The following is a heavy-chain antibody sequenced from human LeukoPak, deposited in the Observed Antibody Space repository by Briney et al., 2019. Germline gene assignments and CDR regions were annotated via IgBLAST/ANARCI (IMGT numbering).Heavy chain of an antibody. V-gene: IGHV6-1*01. J-gene: IGHJ4*02. Sequence: SQTLSLTCAISGDSVSSNSAAWNWIRQSPSRGLEWLGRTHYRSKWYNDYAVSVKSRITINPDTSKNQFSLQLNSVTPEDTAVYYCARVRAKYCSGGSCFEFFDYWGQGTLVTVSS. CDR2: THYRSKWYN. CDR1: GDSVSSNSAA. D-gene: IGHD2-15*01. CDR3: ARVRAKYCSGGSCFEFFDY.